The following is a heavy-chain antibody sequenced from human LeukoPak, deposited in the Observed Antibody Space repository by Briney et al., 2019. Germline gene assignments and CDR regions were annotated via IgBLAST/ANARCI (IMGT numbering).Heavy chain of an antibody. J-gene: IGHJ6*03. D-gene: IGHD6-13*01. CDR3: TRSAGYTSSLYDYYYYYMDV. CDR2: INPSGGSP. V-gene: IGHV1-46*01. CDR1: GYTFTSYF. Sequence: ASVKVSCKASGYTFTSYFMHWVRQAPGQGLEWMGIINPSGGSPNYAQKFQGRVTMTRDTSTSTVYMELSSLRSEDTAVYFCTRSAGYTSSLYDYYYYYMDVWGKGTTVTISS.